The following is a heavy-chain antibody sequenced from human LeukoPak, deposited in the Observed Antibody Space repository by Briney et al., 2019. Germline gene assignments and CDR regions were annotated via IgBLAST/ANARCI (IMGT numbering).Heavy chain of an antibody. CDR2: ISSSSSTI. CDR3: AREGTGYYDSSGYLFDY. D-gene: IGHD3-22*01. J-gene: IGHJ4*02. V-gene: IGHV3-48*04. CDR1: GFTFSTYS. Sequence: GGSLRLSCAASGFTFSTYSMNWVRQAPGKGLEWVSYISSSSSTIYYADSVKGRFTISRDNAKNSLYLQMNSLRAEDTAVYYCAREGTGYYDSSGYLFDYWGQGTLVTVSS.